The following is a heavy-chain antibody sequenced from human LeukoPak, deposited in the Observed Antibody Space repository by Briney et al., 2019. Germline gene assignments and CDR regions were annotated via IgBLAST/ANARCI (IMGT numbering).Heavy chain of an antibody. CDR2: INHSGTT. Sequence: SETLSLTCAVYGGSFSDHYWNWIRQPPGKGLEWIGEINHSGTTNYNASLKSRVTISVDKSKNQFSLKLSSVTAADTDVYYCASGGYGVVPAAIGWFDPWGQGTLVTVSS. CDR3: ASGGYGVVPAAIGWFDP. V-gene: IGHV4-34*01. J-gene: IGHJ5*02. CDR1: GGSFSDHY. D-gene: IGHD2-2*02.